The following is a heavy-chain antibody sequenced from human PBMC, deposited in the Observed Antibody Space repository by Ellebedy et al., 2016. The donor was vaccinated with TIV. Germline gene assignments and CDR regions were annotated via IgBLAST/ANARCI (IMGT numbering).Heavy chain of an antibody. D-gene: IGHD3-10*01. J-gene: IGHJ5*02. Sequence: SETLSLTXTVSGGSTSSGGYYWSWIRQHPGKGLEWIGYIYYSGSTYYNPSLKSRVTISVDTSKNQFSLKLSSVTAADTAVYYCAKGGSGSYYRRFDPWGQGTLVTVSS. CDR3: AKGGSGSYYRRFDP. V-gene: IGHV4-31*03. CDR2: IYYSGST. CDR1: GGSTSSGGYY.